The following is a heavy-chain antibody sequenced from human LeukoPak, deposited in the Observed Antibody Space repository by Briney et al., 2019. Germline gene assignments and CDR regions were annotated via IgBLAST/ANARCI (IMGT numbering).Heavy chain of an antibody. CDR1: GVTFDDYV. J-gene: IGHJ4*02. D-gene: IGHD6-19*01. Sequence: TGGSLRLSCAASGVTFDDYVMSWVRQAPGKGLEWVSGITWNGGRTGYGDSVKGRFTISRDSAKNSLYLQMNSLRVEDTALYYCARDPSGVAVAGYFDNWGQGTLVTVSP. CDR3: ARDPSGVAVAGYFDN. CDR2: ITWNGGRT. V-gene: IGHV3-20*04.